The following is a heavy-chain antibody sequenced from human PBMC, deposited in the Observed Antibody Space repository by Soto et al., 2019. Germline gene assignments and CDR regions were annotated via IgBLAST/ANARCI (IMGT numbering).Heavy chain of an antibody. CDR3: AREMVRGVGSDY. J-gene: IGHJ4*02. CDR2: ISTYNGNT. D-gene: IGHD3-10*01. Sequence: ASVKVSCKASGRTFSSYGISWVRQAPGQGLEWMGWISTYNGNTKYAQKLQGRVTMTTDTSTSTAYMELRSLRSDDTAVFYCAREMVRGVGSDYWGQGTLVTVSS. V-gene: IGHV1-18*01. CDR1: GRTFSSYG.